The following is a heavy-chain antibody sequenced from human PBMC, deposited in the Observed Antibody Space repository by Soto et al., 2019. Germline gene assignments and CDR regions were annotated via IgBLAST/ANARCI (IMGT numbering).Heavy chain of an antibody. CDR1: GFTFSSYA. J-gene: IGHJ4*02. V-gene: IGHV3-30-3*01. CDR3: PRGVGTDFDH. Sequence: PGGSLRLSCAASGFTFSSYAMHWVRQAPGKGLEWVAVISYDGSNKYYADSVKGRFTISRDNSKNTLYLQMNSLRAEDTAVYYCPRGVGTDFDHWGQGTLVTVSS. CDR2: ISYDGSNK. D-gene: IGHD2-21*02.